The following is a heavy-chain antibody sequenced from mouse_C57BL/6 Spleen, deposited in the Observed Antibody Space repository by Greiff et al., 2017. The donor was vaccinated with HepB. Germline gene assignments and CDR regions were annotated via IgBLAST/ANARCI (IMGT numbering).Heavy chain of an antibody. CDR2: IDPSDSYT. Sequence: QVQLQQPGAELVRPGTSVKLSCKASGYTFTSYWMHWVKQRPGQGLEWIGVIDPSDSYTNYNQKFKGKATLTVDTSSSTAYMQLSSLTSEDSAVYYCAGGSGYYAMDYWGQGTSVTVSS. D-gene: IGHD3-2*02. CDR3: AGGSGYYAMDY. J-gene: IGHJ4*01. CDR1: GYTFTSYW. V-gene: IGHV1-59*01.